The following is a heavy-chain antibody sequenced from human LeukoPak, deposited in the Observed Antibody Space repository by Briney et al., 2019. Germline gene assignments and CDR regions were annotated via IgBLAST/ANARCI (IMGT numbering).Heavy chain of an antibody. V-gene: IGHV3-21*01. Sequence: GESLRLSCAASGFTFSLYWLSWVRQAPGKGLEWVSSISSSSSYIYYADSVKGRFTISRDNAKNSLYLQMNSLRVEDTAVYYCARARGSGYLRPENFDYWGQGTLVTVSS. CDR3: ARARGSGYLRPENFDY. D-gene: IGHD3-3*01. CDR2: ISSSSSYI. CDR1: GFTFSLYW. J-gene: IGHJ4*02.